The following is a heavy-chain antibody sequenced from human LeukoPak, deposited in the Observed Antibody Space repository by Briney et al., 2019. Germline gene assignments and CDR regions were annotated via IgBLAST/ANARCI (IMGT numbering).Heavy chain of an antibody. CDR2: MSWEGDTT. J-gene: IGHJ4*02. D-gene: IGHD3-10*01. Sequence: GGSLRLSCAASGFTFDDYAMHWVRQAPGKGLEWVSLMSWEGDTTYYADSVRGRFTISRDNSKNFLYLHMNSLRTDDTAFYYCTRDTDYGSATNYFDHWGQGTLVSVSS. V-gene: IGHV3-43*01. CDR1: GFTFDDYA. CDR3: TRDTDYGSATNYFDH.